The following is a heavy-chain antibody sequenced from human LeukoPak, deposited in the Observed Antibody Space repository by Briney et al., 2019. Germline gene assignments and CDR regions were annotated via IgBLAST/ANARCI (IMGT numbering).Heavy chain of an antibody. J-gene: IGHJ5*02. Sequence: GGSLRLSCAASGFTFSSYGMHWVRQAPGKGLEWVAVIWYDGSNKYYADSVKGRFTISRDNSKNTLYLQMNSLRAEDTAVYYCARDPESGNDAWCFAPWGQGTLSPSPQ. D-gene: IGHD4-23*01. CDR3: ARDPESGNDAWCFAP. CDR2: IWYDGSNK. CDR1: GFTFSSYG. V-gene: IGHV3-33*01.